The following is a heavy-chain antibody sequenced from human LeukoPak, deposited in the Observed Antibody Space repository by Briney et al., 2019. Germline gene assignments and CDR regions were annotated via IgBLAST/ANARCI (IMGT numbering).Heavy chain of an antibody. CDR1: GYTFTGSY. Sequence: ASVKVSCKASGYTFTGSYMHWVRQAPGQGLEWMGWINPNSGGTNYAQKFQGRVTMTRDTSISTAYMGLSRLTSDDTAVYYCARTSYFDYWGQGTLVTVSS. V-gene: IGHV1-2*02. CDR3: ARTSYFDY. CDR2: INPNSGGT. J-gene: IGHJ4*02.